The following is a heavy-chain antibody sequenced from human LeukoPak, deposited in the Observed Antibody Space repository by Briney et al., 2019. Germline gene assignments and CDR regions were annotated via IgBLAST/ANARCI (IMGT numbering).Heavy chain of an antibody. J-gene: IGHJ1*01. V-gene: IGHV3-11*01. CDR1: GFTSSDYY. CDR2: ISSSGSTI. Sequence: GGSLRLSCAASGFTSSDYYMIWIRQAPGKGLEWVSYISSSGSTIYYADSVKGRFTISRDNAKNSLYLQMNSLRADDTAVYYCARDFGDTSDTYFQHWGQGTLVTVSS. D-gene: IGHD3-22*01. CDR3: ARDFGDTSDTYFQH.